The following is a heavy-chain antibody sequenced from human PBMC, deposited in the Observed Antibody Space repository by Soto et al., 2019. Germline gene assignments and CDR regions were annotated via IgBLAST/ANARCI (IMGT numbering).Heavy chain of an antibody. CDR1: GFKFSSYV. V-gene: IGHV3-23*01. Sequence: GGSLRLSCAASGFKFSSYVMNWVRQAPGKGLEWVSAISGSGGRTYYADSVKGRFTISRDNSNNTLFLQMSSLRAEDTALYYCAKDSLGTTRFDYWGQGALVTVSS. D-gene: IGHD2-2*01. CDR2: ISGSGGRT. CDR3: AKDSLGTTRFDY. J-gene: IGHJ4*02.